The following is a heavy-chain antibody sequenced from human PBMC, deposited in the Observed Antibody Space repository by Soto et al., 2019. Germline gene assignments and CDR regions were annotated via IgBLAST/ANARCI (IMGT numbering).Heavy chain of an antibody. J-gene: IGHJ4*02. CDR1: GFTFSSYA. D-gene: IGHD4-17*01. CDR2: ISDSGNST. Sequence: GGSLRVSCAASGFTFSSYAMSWVRQAPGKGLEWVSTISDSGNSTYSADSVKGRFTISRDNSKNTLYLQMNSLRAEDTAVYYCARDRYGDPLWGQDDFDYWGQGTLVTVSS. CDR3: ARDRYGDPLWGQDDFDY. V-gene: IGHV3-23*01.